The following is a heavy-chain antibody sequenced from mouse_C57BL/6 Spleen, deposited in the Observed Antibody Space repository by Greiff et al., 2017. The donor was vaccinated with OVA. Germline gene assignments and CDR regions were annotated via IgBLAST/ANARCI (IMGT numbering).Heavy chain of an antibody. J-gene: IGHJ2*01. CDR2: IYPGGGYT. CDR3: ARYDYYFDY. D-gene: IGHD2-4*01. CDR1: GYTFTNYW. V-gene: IGHV1-63*01. Sequence: QVQLKESGAELVRPGTSVKMSCKASGYTFTNYWIGWAKQRPGHGLEWIGDIYPGGGYTNYNEKFKGKATLTADKSSSTAYMQFSSLTSEDSAIYYCARYDYYFDYWGQGTTLTVSS.